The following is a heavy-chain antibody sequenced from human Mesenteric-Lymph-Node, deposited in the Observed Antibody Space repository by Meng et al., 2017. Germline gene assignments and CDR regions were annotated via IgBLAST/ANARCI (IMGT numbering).Heavy chain of an antibody. J-gene: IGHJ4*01. Sequence: ASVKVSCKVSGYTLTELSMHWVRQAPGKGLEWMGGFDPEDGETIYAQKFQGRVTMTEDTSTDTAYMELSSLRSEDTAVYYCATGSTGCSGGSCYSWSWRRAYYFDYCEQAMLTVSS. CDR2: FDPEDGET. D-gene: IGHD2-15*01. V-gene: IGHV1-24*01. CDR3: ATGSTGCSGGSCYSWSWRRAYYFDY. CDR1: GYTLTELS.